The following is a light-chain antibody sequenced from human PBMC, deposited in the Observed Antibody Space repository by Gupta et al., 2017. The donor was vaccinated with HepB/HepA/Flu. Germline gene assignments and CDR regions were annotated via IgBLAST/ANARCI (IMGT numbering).Light chain of an antibody. J-gene: IGLJ2*01. CDR3: QVWDCSSDHVF. V-gene: IGLV3-21*02. CDR2: DDT. Sequence: SVLAQPPSVSVAPGETATMTCGGDSIGSKIVHWYQPKPGPAPSLVVYDDTNRPSGIPQRFSGSNSGNTATLTISRVEAGDGADYFCQVWDCSSDHVFFGGGTKLTVL. CDR1: SIGSKI.